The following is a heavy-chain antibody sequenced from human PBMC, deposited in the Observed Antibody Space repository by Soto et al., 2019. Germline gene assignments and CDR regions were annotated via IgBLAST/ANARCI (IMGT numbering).Heavy chain of an antibody. J-gene: IGHJ6*02. CDR2: ISSSSSYI. CDR1: GFTFSSHS. D-gene: IGHD6-13*01. CDR3: ARHQGPAAGNYGMDV. V-gene: IGHV3-21*01. Sequence: GSLRLSCAASGFTFSSHSMNWVRQAPGKGLEWVASISSSSSYIYYADSVKGRFTISRDKAKNSLFLQMSSLRAEDTALYYCARHQGPAAGNYGMDVWGRGTTVTVSS.